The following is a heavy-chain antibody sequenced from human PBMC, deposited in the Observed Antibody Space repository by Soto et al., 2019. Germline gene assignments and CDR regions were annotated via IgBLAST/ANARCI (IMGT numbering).Heavy chain of an antibody. Sequence: EVQLLESGGGLVQPGGSLRLSCAASGVTFSNFAMNWVRQAPGKGLEWVSGISHSGTSTYYADSVKGRFTISRDNSTNTLYLQMNSLRAEDTAVYYCAKGSWVHHGSEGGNWLDPWGQGTVVTVSS. D-gene: IGHD3-10*01. V-gene: IGHV3-23*01. J-gene: IGHJ5*02. CDR3: AKGSWVHHGSEGGNWLDP. CDR1: GVTFSNFA. CDR2: ISHSGTST.